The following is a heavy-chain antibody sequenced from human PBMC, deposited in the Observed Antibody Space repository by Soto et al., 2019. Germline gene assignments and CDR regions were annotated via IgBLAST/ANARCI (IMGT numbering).Heavy chain of an antibody. CDR1: GYTFTSYG. Sequence: QVQLVQSGAEVKKPGASVKVSCKASGYTFTSYGISWVRQAPGQGLEWMGWISAYNGNTNYAQKLQGRVTMTTNTSTSTAYMELRSLRSDDTAVYYCARAIYTTYGDYPWYFDYWGQGTLVTVSS. J-gene: IGHJ4*02. V-gene: IGHV1-18*01. CDR2: ISAYNGNT. D-gene: IGHD4-17*01. CDR3: ARAIYTTYGDYPWYFDY.